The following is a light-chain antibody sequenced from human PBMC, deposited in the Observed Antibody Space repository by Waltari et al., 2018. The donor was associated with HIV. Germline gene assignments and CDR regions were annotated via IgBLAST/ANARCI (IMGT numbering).Light chain of an antibody. J-gene: IGKJ5*01. V-gene: IGKV1-39*01. CDR3: QQTYNTPHT. Sequence: DIEMTQSPSSPSASVGDRVAITCRSSEFINSYLHWYQLTPGKAPRLLVFGASTLHRGVPSRFSGSGSETDYTLTINNLQPEDFGTYFCQQTYNTPHTFGLGTRLEVK. CDR1: EFINSY. CDR2: GAS.